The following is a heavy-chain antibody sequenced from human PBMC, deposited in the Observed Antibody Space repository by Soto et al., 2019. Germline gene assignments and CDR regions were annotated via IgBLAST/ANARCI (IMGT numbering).Heavy chain of an antibody. CDR3: AREDYSGSYYPGY. J-gene: IGHJ4*02. Sequence: PSETLSLTCAVSGGSISSGGYSWSWIRQPPGKGLEWIGYVYHSGSPHYNPSLKSRVTISVDRSKNQFSLKLSSVTAADTAVYYCAREDYSGSYYPGYWGQGTLVTVSS. CDR2: VYHSGSP. V-gene: IGHV4-30-2*01. D-gene: IGHD1-26*01. CDR1: GGSISSGGYS.